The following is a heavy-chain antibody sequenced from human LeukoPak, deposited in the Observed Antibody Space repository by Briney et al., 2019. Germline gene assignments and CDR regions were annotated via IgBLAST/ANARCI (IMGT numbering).Heavy chain of an antibody. J-gene: IGHJ6*02. Sequence: SETLSLTCTVSGGSISSSSYYWGWIRQPPGKGLEWIGSIYYSGSTNYNPSLKSRVTISVDTSKNQFSLRLSSVTAADTAVYYCARDGLLYYYGMDVWGQGTTVTVSS. V-gene: IGHV4-39*07. CDR1: GGSISSSSYY. D-gene: IGHD2-15*01. CDR3: ARDGLLYYYGMDV. CDR2: IYYSGST.